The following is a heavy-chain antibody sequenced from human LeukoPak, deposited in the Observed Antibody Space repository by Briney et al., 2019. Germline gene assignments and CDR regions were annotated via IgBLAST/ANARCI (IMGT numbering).Heavy chain of an antibody. CDR3: VKDRYVDY. Sequence: GGSLRLSCSVSGFTFSNYAMHWVRQAPGKGLQYVSSISSNGDSTYYADSVKGRFSISRDNSKNTLFPQMSSLRAEDTAVYYCVKDRYVDYWGQGILVTVSS. J-gene: IGHJ4*02. V-gene: IGHV3-64D*09. CDR1: GFTFSNYA. D-gene: IGHD3-16*01. CDR2: ISSNGDST.